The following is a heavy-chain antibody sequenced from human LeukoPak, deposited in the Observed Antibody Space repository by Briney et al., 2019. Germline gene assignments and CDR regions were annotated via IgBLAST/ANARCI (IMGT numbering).Heavy chain of an antibody. Sequence: ASVKVSCKASGYTFTSYGISWVRQAPGQGLEWMGIINPSGGSTSYAQKFQGRVTMTRDMSTSTVYMELSSLRSEDTAVYYCARKPGRGYCSSTSCSNWFDPWGQGTLVTVSS. CDR1: GYTFTSYG. CDR3: ARKPGRGYCSSTSCSNWFDP. J-gene: IGHJ5*02. V-gene: IGHV1-46*01. D-gene: IGHD2-2*01. CDR2: INPSGGST.